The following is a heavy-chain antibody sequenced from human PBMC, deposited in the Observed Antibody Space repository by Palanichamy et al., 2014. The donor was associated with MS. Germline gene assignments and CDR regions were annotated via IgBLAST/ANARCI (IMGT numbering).Heavy chain of an antibody. J-gene: IGHJ3*02. D-gene: IGHD3-22*01. CDR2: INPNSGGT. Sequence: QLVQSGAEVKKPGASVKVSCKASGYIFTGYYIQWLRQAPGQGLEWMGWINPNSGGTNYAQKFQGRVTMAGDTSISTAYMELSRLRSDDTAMYYCARDVNSTDYYDTKGYYFFAFDIWGQGTLVTVSS. CDR3: ARDVNSTDYYDTKGYYFFAFDI. V-gene: IGHV1-2*02. CDR1: GYIFTGYY.